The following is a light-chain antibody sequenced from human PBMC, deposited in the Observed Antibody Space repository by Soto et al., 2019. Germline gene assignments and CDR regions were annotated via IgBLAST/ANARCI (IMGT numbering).Light chain of an antibody. CDR1: SRDVGGYNF. CDR3: RSYTSSRTLV. J-gene: IGLJ2*01. CDR2: EAT. Sequence: QSALTQPASVSGSPGQSITISCTGTSRDVGGYNFVSWYQQHPGKAPKLIIYEATNRPSGVSFRFSGSKSGNTASLTISGLQAEDEADYYCRSYTSSRTLVFGGGTKL. V-gene: IGLV2-14*01.